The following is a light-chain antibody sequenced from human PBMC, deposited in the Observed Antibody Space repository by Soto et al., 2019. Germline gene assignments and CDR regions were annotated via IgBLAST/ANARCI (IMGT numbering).Light chain of an antibody. V-gene: IGLV4-69*02. CDR2: VNSDGRH. CDR1: SGHSSYA. Sequence: QPVLTQSPSSSASLGASVKLTCTLSSGHSSYAIAWHQKQPEKGPRYLMKVNSDGRHIKGDGIPDRFSGSSSGDERYLPISTLQSEDEADYYCQTWVTGTYVVFGGGTKLTVL. CDR3: QTWVTGTYVV. J-gene: IGLJ2*01.